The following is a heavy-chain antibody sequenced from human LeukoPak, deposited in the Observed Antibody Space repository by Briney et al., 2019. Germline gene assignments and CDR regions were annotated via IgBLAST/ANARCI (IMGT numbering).Heavy chain of an antibody. CDR1: GYTFTSYG. Sequence: GASVKVSCKASGYTFTSYGITWVRQAPGQGLEWMGWMSVYNGNTNYAQKFQGRVTMTTDTSTTTAFMELGSLTSDDTAVYYCARVRSGGGYEFDYWGQGTLVTVSS. V-gene: IGHV1-18*01. J-gene: IGHJ4*02. CDR2: MSVYNGNT. CDR3: ARVRSGGGYEFDY. D-gene: IGHD6-19*01.